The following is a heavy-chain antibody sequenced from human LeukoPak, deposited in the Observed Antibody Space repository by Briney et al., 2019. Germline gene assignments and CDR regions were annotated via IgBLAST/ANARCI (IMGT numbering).Heavy chain of an antibody. J-gene: IGHJ4*02. V-gene: IGHV3-30-3*01. CDR2: ISYDGSNK. CDR3: ARGIPTYY. Sequence: PGGSLRLSCAASGFTFSSYWMSWVRQTPGKGLEWVAVISYDGSNKYYADSVKGRFTISRDNSKNTLYLQMNSLRAEDTAVYYCARGIPTYYWGQGTLVTVSS. CDR1: GFTFSSYW.